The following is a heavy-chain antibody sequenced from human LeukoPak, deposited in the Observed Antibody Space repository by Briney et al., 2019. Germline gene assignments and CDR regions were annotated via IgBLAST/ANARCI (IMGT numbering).Heavy chain of an antibody. CDR3: VKDRDWNDDDNAFGI. CDR1: GFTFSSHG. V-gene: IGHV3-30*02. Sequence: GGSLRLSCAASGFTFSSHGMHWVRQAPGKGLEWVAFIQYDGSNKYYADSVKGRFTISRDNFKNTLYLQMNSLRAEDTAVYYCVKDRDWNDDDNAFGIWGQGTMVTVSS. J-gene: IGHJ3*02. D-gene: IGHD1-1*01. CDR2: IQYDGSNK.